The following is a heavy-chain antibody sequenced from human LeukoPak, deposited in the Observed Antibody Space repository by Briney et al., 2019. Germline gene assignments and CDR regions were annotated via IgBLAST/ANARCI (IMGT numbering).Heavy chain of an antibody. CDR3: ARSRHCSSTSCYAVDQY. Sequence: ASVKVSCKASGNTFTSYAMNWVRQAPGQGLEWMGWINTNTGNPTYAQGFTGRFVFSLDTSVSTAYLQISSLKAEDTAVYYCARSRHCSSTSCYAVDQYWGQGTLVTVSS. D-gene: IGHD2-2*01. V-gene: IGHV7-4-1*02. CDR1: GNTFTSYA. J-gene: IGHJ4*02. CDR2: INTNTGNP.